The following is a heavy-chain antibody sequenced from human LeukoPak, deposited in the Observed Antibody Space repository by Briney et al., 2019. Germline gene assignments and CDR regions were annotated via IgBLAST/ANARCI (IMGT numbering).Heavy chain of an antibody. D-gene: IGHD4-17*01. Sequence: EGSLRLSCAASGFTFESYWMHWVRQAPGKGLEWVSRIVADGSGTYYADSVKGRFTISRDNAWNTLYLQMDSLRAEDTAVYYCARGITTVLPIDYWGQGTLVTVSS. J-gene: IGHJ4*02. CDR2: IVADGSGT. CDR3: ARGITTVLPIDY. CDR1: GFTFESYW. V-gene: IGHV3-74*01.